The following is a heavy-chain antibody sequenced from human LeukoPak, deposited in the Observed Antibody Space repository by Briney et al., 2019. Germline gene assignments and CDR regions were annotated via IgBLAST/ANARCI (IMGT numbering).Heavy chain of an antibody. CDR2: INPNSGGT. Sequence: ASVKVSCKASGYTFTGYYMHWVRQAPGQGLEWMGWINPNSGGTNYAQKFQGRVTMTRDTSISTAYMDLSRLRSDDTAVYYCARGRSPYYGSGRRYFDYWGQGTLVTVSS. D-gene: IGHD3-10*01. V-gene: IGHV1-2*02. J-gene: IGHJ4*02. CDR3: ARGRSPYYGSGRRYFDY. CDR1: GYTFTGYY.